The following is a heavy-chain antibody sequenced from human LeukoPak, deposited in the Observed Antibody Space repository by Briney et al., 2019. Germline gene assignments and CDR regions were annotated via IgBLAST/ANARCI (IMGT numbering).Heavy chain of an antibody. CDR3: ARGGYSSSLYEY. D-gene: IGHD6-13*01. CDR1: GYTFTAYY. Sequence: ASVRVSCRTSGYTFTAYYMHWVRQAPGQWLEWMGWINPINPNSDDIHYAQKFRGRVTMTRDTSISTAYVELSSLRADDTAVYYRARGGYSSSLYEYWGQGTLVTVSS. J-gene: IGHJ4*02. V-gene: IGHV1-2*02. CDR2: INPINPNSDDI.